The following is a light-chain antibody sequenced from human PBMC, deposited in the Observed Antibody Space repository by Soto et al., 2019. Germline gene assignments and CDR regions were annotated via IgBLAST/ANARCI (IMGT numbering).Light chain of an antibody. V-gene: IGLV2-18*02. J-gene: IGLJ2*01. CDR2: EVS. CDR3: SSHTSSSTLV. CDR1: SSDVGSYDR. Sequence: QSVLTQPPSVSGSPGQSVTISCAGTSSDVGSYDRVSWYQQPPGTAPKLMIYEVSNRPSGVPDRFSGSKSGNTASLTISGLQAEDEADYYCSSHTSSSTLVFGGGTQLTVL.